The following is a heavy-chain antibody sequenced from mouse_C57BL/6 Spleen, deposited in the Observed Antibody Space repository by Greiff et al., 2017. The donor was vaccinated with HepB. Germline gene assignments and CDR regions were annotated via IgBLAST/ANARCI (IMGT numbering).Heavy chain of an antibody. V-gene: IGHV2-2*01. CDR3: ARMIYDYSTWFAY. CDR2: IWSGGST. D-gene: IGHD2-4*01. Sequence: QVQLKESGPGLVQPSQSLSITCTVSGFSLTSYGVHWVRQSPGKGLEWLGVIWSGGSTDYNAAFISRLSISKDNSKSQVFFKMNSLQADDTAIYYCARMIYDYSTWFAYWGQGTLVTVSA. CDR1: GFSLTSYG. J-gene: IGHJ3*01.